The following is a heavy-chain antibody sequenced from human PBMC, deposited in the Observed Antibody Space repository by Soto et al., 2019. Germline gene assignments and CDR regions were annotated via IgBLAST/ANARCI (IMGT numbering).Heavy chain of an antibody. CDR2: ISAYNGNT. CDR3: ARDPKERSYYYYYGMDV. V-gene: IGHV1-18*01. D-gene: IGHD1-26*01. Sequence: SVKVSCKASGYTLTSYGISWVRQAPGQGLEWMGWISAYNGNTNYAQKLQGRVTMTTDTSTRTAYMELRSLRSDDTAVYYCARDPKERSYYYYYGMDVWGQGTTVTGSS. J-gene: IGHJ6*02. CDR1: GYTLTSYG.